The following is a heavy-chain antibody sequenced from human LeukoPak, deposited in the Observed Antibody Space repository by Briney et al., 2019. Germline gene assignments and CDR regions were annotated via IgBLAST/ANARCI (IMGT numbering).Heavy chain of an antibody. D-gene: IGHD3-22*01. J-gene: IGHJ4*02. CDR3: ARSNVYYYGCSGYYYPFDY. CDR1: GGSISSGGYY. CDR2: IYYSGST. V-gene: IGHV4-31*03. Sequence: SQTLSLTCTVSGGSISSGGYYWSWIRQHPGKGLEWIGYIYYSGSTYYNPSLKSRVTISVDTSKNQFSLKLSSVTAADTAVYYCARSNVYYYGCSGYYYPFDYWGQGTLVTVSS.